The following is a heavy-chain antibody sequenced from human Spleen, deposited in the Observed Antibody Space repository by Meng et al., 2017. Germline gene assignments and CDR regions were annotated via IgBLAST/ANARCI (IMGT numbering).Heavy chain of an antibody. CDR2: IYYSGST. V-gene: IGHV4-59*01. J-gene: IGHJ3*02. CDR3: ARVQTYDFWSGSPEDAFDI. D-gene: IGHD3-3*01. CDR1: GGSISSYY. Sequence: SETLSLTCTVSGGSISSYYWSWIRQPPGKGLEWIGYIYYSGSTNYNPSLKSRVTISVDTSKNQFSLKLSSVTAADTAVYYCARVQTYDFWSGSPEDAFDIWGQGTMVTVSS.